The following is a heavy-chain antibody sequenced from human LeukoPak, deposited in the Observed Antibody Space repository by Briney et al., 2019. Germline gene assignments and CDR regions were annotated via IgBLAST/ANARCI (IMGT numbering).Heavy chain of an antibody. CDR1: GCIFSDYY. Sequence: GGSLRLSCAVSGCIFSDYYMTWIRQAPGKGLEWIAYISNSGNTIYYTDSVRGRFTISRANAKNSLYLQMNSLRAEDTAVYYCARDSAPTVRFAFDIWGQGTMVNVSS. V-gene: IGHV3-11*01. CDR2: ISNSGNTI. J-gene: IGHJ3*02. CDR3: ARDSAPTVRFAFDI. D-gene: IGHD4-11*01.